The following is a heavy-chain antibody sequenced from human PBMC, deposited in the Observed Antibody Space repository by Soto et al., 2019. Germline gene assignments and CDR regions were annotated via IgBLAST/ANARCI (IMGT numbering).Heavy chain of an antibody. J-gene: IGHJ4*02. CDR3: ATRSGNGSDY. CDR2: ISSGSRTR. D-gene: IGHD3-10*01. CDR1: GFTFSTHT. V-gene: IGHV3-48*02. Sequence: EVQLVESGGGLVQPGGSLRLSCAASGFTFSTHTMHWVRQAPGKGLEWLACISSGSRTRYYADSVMGRFTISRDHAQNPLYQQMHSLRDEDTALDYCATRSGNGSDYWGQGTLVTVSS.